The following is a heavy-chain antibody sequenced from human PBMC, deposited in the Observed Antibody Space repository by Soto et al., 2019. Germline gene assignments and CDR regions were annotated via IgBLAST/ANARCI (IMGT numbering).Heavy chain of an antibody. V-gene: IGHV3-23*01. CDR3: AKEYTSTSRGSFDY. CDR1: GFTFSNYA. Sequence: EVHLLEFGGGLVQPGGSLRLSCAASGFTFSNYAMNWVRQAPGKGLEWVSGITGSSGRTFYADSVKGRFTISRDNSKNTVYLQMNSVRADDTAVYYRAKEYTSTSRGSFDYWGQGALVTVSS. CDR2: ITGSSGRT. J-gene: IGHJ4*02. D-gene: IGHD1-26*01.